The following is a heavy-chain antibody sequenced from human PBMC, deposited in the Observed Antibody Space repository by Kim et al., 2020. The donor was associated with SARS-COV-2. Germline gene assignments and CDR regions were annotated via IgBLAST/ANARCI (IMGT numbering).Heavy chain of an antibody. CDR1: GYTFTSYG. CDR2: ISAYNGNT. J-gene: IGHJ5*02. D-gene: IGHD2-15*01. CDR3: ARDLDELYCSGGSCSSYWFDP. V-gene: IGHV1-18*01. Sequence: ASVKVSCKASGYTFTSYGISWVRQAPGQGLEWMGWISAYNGNTNYAQKLQGRVTMTTDTSTSTAYMELRSLRSDDTAVYYCARDLDELYCSGGSCSSYWFDPWGQGTLVPGSS.